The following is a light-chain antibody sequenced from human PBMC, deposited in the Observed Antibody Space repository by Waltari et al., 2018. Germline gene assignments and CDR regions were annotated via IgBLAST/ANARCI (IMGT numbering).Light chain of an antibody. CDR2: QYT. Sequence: SYELTQPPSLSLSPGQPASITCSGDIFGNKYASWYQQKPGQSTLLVIYQYTKRPSEIPERFSGSKSANAATLTITGTQAMDEADYYCQALGTGAWVFGGGTKLTVL. CDR3: QALGTGAWV. CDR1: IFGNKY. J-gene: IGLJ3*02. V-gene: IGLV3-1*01.